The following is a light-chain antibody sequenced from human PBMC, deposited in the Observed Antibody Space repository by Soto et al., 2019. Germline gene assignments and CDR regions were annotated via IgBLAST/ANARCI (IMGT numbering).Light chain of an antibody. Sequence: EVVMTQSPATLSVSLGERATLSCRASQTIRSSLAWYQQKPGQAPRLLIYGASTRATDIPARFGGSGSGTEFTLTISSLQSEDSAIYYCPQYHNWPQPFGQGTKVEI. J-gene: IGKJ1*01. CDR3: PQYHNWPQP. V-gene: IGKV3-15*01. CDR2: GAS. CDR1: QTIRSS.